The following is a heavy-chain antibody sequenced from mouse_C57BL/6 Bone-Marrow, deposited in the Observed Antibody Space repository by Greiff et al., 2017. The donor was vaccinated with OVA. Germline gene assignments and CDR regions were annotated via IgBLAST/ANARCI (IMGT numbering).Heavy chain of an antibody. CDR1: GFSFNTYA. D-gene: IGHD1-1*01. Sequence: DVMLVESGGGLVQPKGSLKLSCAASGFSFNTYAMNWVRQAPGKGLEWVARIRSKSNNYATYYADSVKDRFTISRDDSESMLYLQMNNLKTEDTAMYYCVRDYGSTYWYFDVWGTGTTVTVSS. J-gene: IGHJ1*03. V-gene: IGHV10-1*01. CDR2: IRSKSNNYAT. CDR3: VRDYGSTYWYFDV.